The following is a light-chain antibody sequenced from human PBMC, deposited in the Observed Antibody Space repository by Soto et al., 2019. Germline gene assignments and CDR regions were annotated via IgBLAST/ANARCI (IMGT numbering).Light chain of an antibody. CDR1: QGISSY. J-gene: IGKJ4*01. Sequence: IQLTHSPSSLSASVGDRVTITCLASQGISSYLGWYQQKPGKAPNLLIYDASTLHSGVPSRFSGGGSGTDFTLTISSLQPEDFATYYCQQVNVYPSTFGGGTKVDIK. CDR2: DAS. V-gene: IGKV1-9*01. CDR3: QQVNVYPST.